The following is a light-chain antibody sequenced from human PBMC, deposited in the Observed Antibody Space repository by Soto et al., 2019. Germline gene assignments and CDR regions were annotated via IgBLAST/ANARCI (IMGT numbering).Light chain of an antibody. CDR3: QQYDNWPYT. J-gene: IGKJ2*01. CDR1: QSVSNT. V-gene: IGKV3-15*01. Sequence: TLSLSPGERATLSFRASQSVSNTLAWYQQKPGQAPRLLMYGASIRATGIPARFSGGGSGTQFTLTISSLQSEDFAVYYCQQYDNWPYTFGQGTKVDIK. CDR2: GAS.